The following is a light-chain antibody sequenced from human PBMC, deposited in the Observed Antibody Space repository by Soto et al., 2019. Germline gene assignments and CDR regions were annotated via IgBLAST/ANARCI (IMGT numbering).Light chain of an antibody. CDR1: QSISSW. CDR3: QKYDSYPWT. CDR2: KAS. Sequence: DIQMTQSPSTLSASVGDRVTITCRASQSISSWLAWYQQKPGKAPKLLIYKASSLESGVPSRFSGSGSGTEFTLTISSLQADDFATYYCQKYDSYPWTFGQGTNVEIK. V-gene: IGKV1-5*03. J-gene: IGKJ1*01.